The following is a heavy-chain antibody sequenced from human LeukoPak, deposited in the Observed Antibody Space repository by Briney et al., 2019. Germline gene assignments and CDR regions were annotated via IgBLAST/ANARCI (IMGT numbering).Heavy chain of an antibody. CDR2: IRNSGSAT. V-gene: IGHV3-11*01. CDR1: GFTFSDYY. J-gene: IGHJ4*02. D-gene: IGHD3-22*01. CDR3: TRGAEVSGYPVFQH. Sequence: GGSLRLSCTASGFTFSDYYMNWVRQAPGKGLEWISYIRNSGSATYYADSVEGRFTISRDNAKNSLYLQMNSLRPEDTAMYYCTRGAEVSGYPVFQHWGQGALVTVFS.